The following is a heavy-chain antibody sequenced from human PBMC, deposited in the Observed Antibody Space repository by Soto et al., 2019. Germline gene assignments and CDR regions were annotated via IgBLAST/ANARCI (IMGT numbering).Heavy chain of an antibody. CDR3: SRSSSGMYNRFGP. J-gene: IGHJ5*02. Sequence: SSEPLSLTCAVSCGSISSGGYSWSWIRQPPGKGLEWIGYIYHSGSTYYNPSLKSRVTISVDRSKNQFSLKLSSVTAADTAVYYCSRSSSGMYNRFGPWGQGTLVTVS. V-gene: IGHV4-30-2*01. D-gene: IGHD1-1*01. CDR1: CGSISSGGYS. CDR2: IYHSGST.